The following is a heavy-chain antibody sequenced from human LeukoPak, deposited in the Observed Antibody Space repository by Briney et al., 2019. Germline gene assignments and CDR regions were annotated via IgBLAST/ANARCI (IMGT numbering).Heavy chain of an antibody. CDR2: IYPVDSDT. D-gene: IGHD1-7*01. CDR3: ARQRGGTTPDAFDI. J-gene: IGHJ3*02. V-gene: IGHV5-51*01. CDR1: GYSFTSYW. Sequence: GESLEISCKASGYSFTSYWIGWVRQLPGKGLEWMGIIYPVDSDTRYIPSFQGQVTISADKSISTAYLQWSSLKASDTAMYYCARQRGGTTPDAFDIWGQGTMVTVSS.